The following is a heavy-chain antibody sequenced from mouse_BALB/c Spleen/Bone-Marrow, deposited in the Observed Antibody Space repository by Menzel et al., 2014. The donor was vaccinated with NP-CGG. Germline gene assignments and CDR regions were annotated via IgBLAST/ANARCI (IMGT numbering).Heavy chain of an antibody. J-gene: IGHJ4*01. CDR1: GYTVTSYW. CDR3: ARQITTVDYAMDY. Sequence: VQLQQSGAELAKPGASVKMSCRASGYTVTSYWMHWVKQRPGQGLEWIGYINPSTGYTEYNQKFKDKATLTADKSSSSAYMQLSSLTSEDSAVYYCARQITTVDYAMDYWGQGTSVTVSS. V-gene: IGHV1-7*01. CDR2: INPSTGYT. D-gene: IGHD1-1*01.